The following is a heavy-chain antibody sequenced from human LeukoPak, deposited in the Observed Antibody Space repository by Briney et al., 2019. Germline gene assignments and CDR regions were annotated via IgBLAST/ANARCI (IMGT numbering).Heavy chain of an antibody. CDR1: GYTFTSYY. CDR3: ARTIAAAGSLVWFDP. CDR2: INPSGGST. D-gene: IGHD6-13*01. J-gene: IGHJ5*02. Sequence: ASVKVSCKASGYTFTSYYMHWVRQAPGQGLEWMGIINPSGGSTSYAQKFQGRVTMTRDTSTSTVYMELSSLRSEDTAVCYCARTIAAAGSLVWFDPWGQGTLVTVSS. V-gene: IGHV1-46*01.